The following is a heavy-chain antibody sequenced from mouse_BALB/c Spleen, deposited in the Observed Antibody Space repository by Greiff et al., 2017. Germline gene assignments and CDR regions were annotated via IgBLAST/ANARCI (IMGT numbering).Heavy chain of an antibody. CDR3: ARYYYGSSHFDY. D-gene: IGHD1-1*01. CDR1: GYSFTGYF. CDR2: INPYNGDT. J-gene: IGHJ2*01. Sequence: VQLKQSGPELVKPGASVKISCKASGYSFTGYFMNWVMQSHGKSLEWIGRINPYNGDTFYNQKFKGKATLTVDKSSSTAHMELRSLASEDSAVYYCARYYYGSSHFDYWGQGTTLTVSS. V-gene: IGHV1-20*02.